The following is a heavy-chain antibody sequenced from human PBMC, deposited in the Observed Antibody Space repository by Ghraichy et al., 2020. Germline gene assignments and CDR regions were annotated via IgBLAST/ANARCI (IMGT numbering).Heavy chain of an antibody. Sequence: ASVKVSCKASGYTFTGHYMHWVRQAPGQGLEWVGWINPNSGDTKYAQKFQGWVTMTRDTSITTAFLELSRLTDDDTAVYYCARGMNTITTGGYWGQGTLVTVSS. CDR1: GYTFTGHY. CDR3: ARGMNTITTGGY. V-gene: IGHV1-2*04. D-gene: IGHD3-22*01. J-gene: IGHJ4*02. CDR2: INPNSGDT.